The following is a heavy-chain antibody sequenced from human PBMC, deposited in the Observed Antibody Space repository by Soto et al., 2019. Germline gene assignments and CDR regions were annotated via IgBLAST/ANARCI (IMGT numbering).Heavy chain of an antibody. V-gene: IGHV3-48*02. CDR2: ISSTSSTI. CDR1: GFSFSAFS. Sequence: PGGSLSLSCASSGFSFSAFSMNWVRQAPGKGLAWVSYISSTSSTISYGDSVKGRFTMSRDNAKNSLYLQMNSLRDEDTAVYYCAREGGRHCSPTRCYNAFDIWGQGTMVTVSS. J-gene: IGHJ3*02. D-gene: IGHD2-2*02. CDR3: AREGGRHCSPTRCYNAFDI.